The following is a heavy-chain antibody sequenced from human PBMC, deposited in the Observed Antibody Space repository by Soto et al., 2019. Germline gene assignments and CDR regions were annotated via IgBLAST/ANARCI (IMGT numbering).Heavy chain of an antibody. CDR1: GFTFSDFW. Sequence: EVQLVESGGDLVQPGGSLRLSCAASGFTFSDFWMSWVRQAPGKGLDWVANIKHDGSEKYYVDSVEGRFTISSDNTKDSLYLQMTSLRAEDTAVYYCARGGSWGPDFWGQGTLVTVSS. CDR2: IKHDGSEK. J-gene: IGHJ4*02. D-gene: IGHD2-15*01. CDR3: ARGGSWGPDF. V-gene: IGHV3-7*01.